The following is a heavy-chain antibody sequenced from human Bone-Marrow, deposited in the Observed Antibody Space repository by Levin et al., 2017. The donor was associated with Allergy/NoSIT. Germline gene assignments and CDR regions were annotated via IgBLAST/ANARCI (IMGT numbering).Heavy chain of an antibody. CDR3: AKVERYCSSTSCYKRRHYYYYYGMDV. J-gene: IGHJ6*02. V-gene: IGHV3-30*18. CDR1: GFTFSSYG. CDR2: ISYDGSNK. Sequence: GGSLRLSCAASGFTFSSYGMHWVRQAPGKGLEWVAVISYDGSNKYYADSVKGRFTISRDNSKNTLYLQMNSLRAEDTAVYYCAKVERYCSSTSCYKRRHYYYYYGMDVWGQGTTVTVSS. D-gene: IGHD2-2*02.